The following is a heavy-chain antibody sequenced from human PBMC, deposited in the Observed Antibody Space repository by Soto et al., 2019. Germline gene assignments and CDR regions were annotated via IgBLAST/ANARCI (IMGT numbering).Heavy chain of an antibody. J-gene: IGHJ6*02. CDR2: ISSSSSYI. CDR3: AKIVAVVVPYYYYGMDG. Sequence: PGGSLRLSCAASGFTFTSYSMNWVRQAPGKGQEWVSSISSSSSYIYYADSVKGRFTISRDNAKTSLYLQMNSLRAEDTAVYYCAKIVAVVVPYYYYGMDGCSQGT. D-gene: IGHD2-15*01. CDR1: GFTFTSYS. V-gene: IGHV3-21*01.